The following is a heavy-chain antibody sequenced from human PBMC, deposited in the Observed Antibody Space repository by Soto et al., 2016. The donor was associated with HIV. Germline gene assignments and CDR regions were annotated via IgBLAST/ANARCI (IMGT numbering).Heavy chain of an antibody. CDR3: ARATEWELRGAINYYQYMDV. CDR1: GGTFSTHA. J-gene: IGHJ6*03. CDR2: IVPIFGAA. D-gene: IGHD1-26*01. V-gene: IGHV1-69*01. Sequence: QVQLVQSGAEVKKPGSSVKVSCKASGGTFSTHAINWVRQAPGQGLEWMGGIVPIFGAANYAQKFRGRVTITADESTSIAYMELNSLRSEDTAVYYCARATEWELRGAINYYQYMDVWGKGTTVIVSS.